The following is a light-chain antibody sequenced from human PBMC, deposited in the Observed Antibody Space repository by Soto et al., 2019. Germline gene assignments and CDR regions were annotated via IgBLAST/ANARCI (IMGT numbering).Light chain of an antibody. Sequence: QSALTQPASMSGSPGQSITISCTGTSSDVGGYNFVSWYQQHPGKAPKLMIYDVSNRPSDVSNRFSGSKSGNTALLIISGLQAEDEADYYCSSFTTGSTLVVFGGGTKVTVL. CDR2: DVS. CDR1: SSDVGGYNF. CDR3: SSFTTGSTLVV. J-gene: IGLJ2*01. V-gene: IGLV2-14*01.